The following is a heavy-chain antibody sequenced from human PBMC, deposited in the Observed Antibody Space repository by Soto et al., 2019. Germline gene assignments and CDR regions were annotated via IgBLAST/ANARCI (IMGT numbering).Heavy chain of an antibody. J-gene: IGHJ6*02. CDR3: AKVRSNYGMDV. Sequence: GESLKISCAASGFTFDDYTMHWVRQAPGKGLEWVSLISWDGGSTYYADSVKGRFTISRDNSKNSLYLQMNSLRIEDTALYYCAKVRSNYGMDVWGQGTTVTVSS. D-gene: IGHD4-4*01. V-gene: IGHV3-43*01. CDR2: ISWDGGST. CDR1: GFTFDDYT.